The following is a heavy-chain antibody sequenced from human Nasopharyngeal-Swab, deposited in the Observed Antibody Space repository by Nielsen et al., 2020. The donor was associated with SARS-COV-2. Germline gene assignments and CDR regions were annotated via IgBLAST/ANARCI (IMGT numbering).Heavy chain of an antibody. CDR2: IKQDGSEK. J-gene: IGHJ6*02. Sequence: GGSLRLSCAASGFTFSSYWMSWVRQAPGKGLEWVANIKQDGSEKYYVDSVKGRFTISRDNAKNSLCLQMNSLRAKDTAVYYCARDLYCSGGSCYYYGMDVWGQGTTVTVSS. CDR1: GFTFSSYW. D-gene: IGHD2-15*01. CDR3: ARDLYCSGGSCYYYGMDV. V-gene: IGHV3-7*03.